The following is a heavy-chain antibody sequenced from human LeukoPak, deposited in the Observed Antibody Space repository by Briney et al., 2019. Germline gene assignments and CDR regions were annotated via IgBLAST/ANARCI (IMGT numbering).Heavy chain of an antibody. CDR3: AMGSSGYYNIYFDY. Sequence: GGSLRLSCAASGFTFSSYAMSWVRQAPGKGLEWVSAISGSGGSTYYADSVKGRFTISRDNSKNTLYLQMNSLRAEDTAVYYCAMGSSGYYNIYFDYWGQGTLVTVSS. CDR2: ISGSGGST. D-gene: IGHD3-22*01. V-gene: IGHV3-23*01. J-gene: IGHJ4*02. CDR1: GFTFSSYA.